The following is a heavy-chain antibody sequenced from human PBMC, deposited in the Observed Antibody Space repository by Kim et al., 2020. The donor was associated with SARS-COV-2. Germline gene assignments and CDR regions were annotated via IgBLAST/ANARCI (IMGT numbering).Heavy chain of an antibody. Sequence: SETLSLTCTVSGGSISSGGYYWSWIRQHPGKGLEWIGYIYYSGSTYYNPSLKSRVTISVDTSKNQFSLKLSSVTAADTAVYYCARVTMEIAAAFFDYWGQGTLVTVSS. J-gene: IGHJ4*02. CDR3: ARVTMEIAAAFFDY. CDR2: IYYSGST. D-gene: IGHD6-13*01. CDR1: GGSISSGGYY. V-gene: IGHV4-31*03.